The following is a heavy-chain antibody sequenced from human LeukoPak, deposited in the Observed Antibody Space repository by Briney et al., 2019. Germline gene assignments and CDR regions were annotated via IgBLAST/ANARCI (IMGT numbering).Heavy chain of an antibody. J-gene: IGHJ4*02. CDR2: IDPKSGAT. Sequence: ASVTVSCKSSGYTFTGYYMHWVRQAPGQGLEWMGWIDPKSGATKYAQRFQGRVTMTRDTSISTVYMELSRLRSDDTAVYFCARDEYGSGPLLTRTLHYWGQGTLVTVSS. D-gene: IGHD3-10*01. CDR1: GYTFTGYY. V-gene: IGHV1-2*02. CDR3: ARDEYGSGPLLTRTLHY.